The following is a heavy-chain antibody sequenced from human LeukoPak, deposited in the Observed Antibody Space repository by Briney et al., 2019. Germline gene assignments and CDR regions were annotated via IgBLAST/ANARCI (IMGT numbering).Heavy chain of an antibody. D-gene: IGHD3-10*01. CDR2: ISAYNGNT. J-gene: IGHJ5*02. Sequence: GASVTVSCTASGYTFTIYGISWVGHAPGQGRGWRGWISAYNGNTNYAQKLQGRVTMTTDTSTSTAYMELRSLRSDDTAVYYCARSGRYTANWFDPWGQGTLVTVSS. CDR3: ARSGRYTANWFDP. V-gene: IGHV1-18*01. CDR1: GYTFTIYG.